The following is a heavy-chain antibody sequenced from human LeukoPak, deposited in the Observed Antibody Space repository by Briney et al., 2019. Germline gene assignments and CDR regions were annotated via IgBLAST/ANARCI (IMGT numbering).Heavy chain of an antibody. Sequence: ASVKVSCKASGYTFTGYYMHWVRQAPGQGLEWMGWINPNSGGTNYAQKFQGRVTMTRDTSISTAYMELSRLRSDDTAVYYCAREREYSGSFYFDYWGQGTLVTVSS. CDR1: GYTFTGYY. J-gene: IGHJ4*02. CDR2: INPNSGGT. D-gene: IGHD1-26*01. V-gene: IGHV1-2*02. CDR3: AREREYSGSFYFDY.